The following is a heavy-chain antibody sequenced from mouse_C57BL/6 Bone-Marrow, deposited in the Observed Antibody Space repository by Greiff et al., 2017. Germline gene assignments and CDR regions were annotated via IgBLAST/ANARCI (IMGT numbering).Heavy chain of an antibody. J-gene: IGHJ2*01. V-gene: IGHV1-64*01. CDR2: IHPNSGST. Sequence: QVQLQQPGAELVKPGASVKLSCKASGYTFTSYWMHWVKQRPGQGLEWIGMIHPNSGSTNYNEKFKSKATLTVDKSSSTAYLQLSSLTSEDSAVYYCASVGYTLFDYWGQGTTLTVSS. CDR3: ASVGYTLFDY. CDR1: GYTFTSYW. D-gene: IGHD2-2*01.